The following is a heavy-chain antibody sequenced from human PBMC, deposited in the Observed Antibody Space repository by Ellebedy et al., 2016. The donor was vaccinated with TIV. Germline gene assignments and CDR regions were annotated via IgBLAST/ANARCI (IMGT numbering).Heavy chain of an antibody. CDR2: VYYSGST. V-gene: IGHV4-59*01. D-gene: IGHD2-2*02. J-gene: IGHJ5*02. CDR1: GGSITSYY. CDR3: ARDDCIRTNCYRGHNWFDP. Sequence: GSLRLSCTVSGGSITSYYWSWIRQPPGKGLEWIGYVYYSGSTNYNPSLKSRVTISVDTSKNQFSLKLTPVTAADTAVYYCARDDCIRTNCYRGHNWFDPWGQGTLVTVSS.